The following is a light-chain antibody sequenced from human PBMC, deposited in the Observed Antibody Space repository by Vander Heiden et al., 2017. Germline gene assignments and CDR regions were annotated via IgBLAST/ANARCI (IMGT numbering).Light chain of an antibody. CDR1: SSDVGSYNL. Sequence: QSALTQPASVSRSPGQSITISCTGTSSDVGSYNLVSWYQQHPGKAPKLMIYEVSKRPSGVSNRFSGSKSGNTASLTISGLQAEDEADYYCCSYAGSSTFWVFGGGTKLTVL. J-gene: IGLJ3*02. CDR3: CSYAGSSTFWV. CDR2: EVS. V-gene: IGLV2-23*02.